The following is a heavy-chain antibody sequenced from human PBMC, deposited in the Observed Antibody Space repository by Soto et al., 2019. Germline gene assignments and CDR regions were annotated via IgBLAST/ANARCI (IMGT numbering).Heavy chain of an antibody. Sequence: SETLSLTCTVSGGSISSGGYYWSWIRQHPGKGLEWIGYIYYSGSTYYNPSLKSRVTISVDTSKNQFSLKLSSVTAADTAVYYCARRRIAAAGAVRYFDYWGQGTLVTVSS. CDR3: ARRRIAAAGAVRYFDY. D-gene: IGHD6-13*01. CDR2: IYYSGST. V-gene: IGHV4-31*03. J-gene: IGHJ4*02. CDR1: GGSISSGGYY.